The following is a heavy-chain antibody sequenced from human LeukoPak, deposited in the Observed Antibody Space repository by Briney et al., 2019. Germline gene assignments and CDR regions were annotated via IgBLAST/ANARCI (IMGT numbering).Heavy chain of an antibody. Sequence: SETLSLTCTVSGGSISSSSYYWGWIRQPPGKGLEWIGSIYYSGSTYYNPSPKSRVTISVDTSKNQFSLKLSSVTAADTAVYYCASGAPASGWSDYWGQGTLVTVSS. V-gene: IGHV4-39*01. CDR3: ASGAPASGWSDY. CDR1: GGSISSSSYY. CDR2: IYYSGST. J-gene: IGHJ4*02. D-gene: IGHD6-19*01.